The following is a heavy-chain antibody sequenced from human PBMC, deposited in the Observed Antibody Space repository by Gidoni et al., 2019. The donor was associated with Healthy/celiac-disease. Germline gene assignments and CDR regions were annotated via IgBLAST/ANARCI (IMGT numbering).Heavy chain of an antibody. V-gene: IGHV4-39*01. CDR1: GGAISSSSYY. D-gene: IGHD2-2*01. CDR2: IYYSGST. CDR3: ARRPRGAIRAFDI. Sequence: QLQLQESGPGLVTPSETLSLTCTVSGGAISSSSYYWGWIRQPPGTGLEWIGSIYYSGSTYYNPSLKSRVTISVDTSKNQFSLKLSSVTAADTAVYYCARRPRGAIRAFDIWGQGTMVTVSS. J-gene: IGHJ3*02.